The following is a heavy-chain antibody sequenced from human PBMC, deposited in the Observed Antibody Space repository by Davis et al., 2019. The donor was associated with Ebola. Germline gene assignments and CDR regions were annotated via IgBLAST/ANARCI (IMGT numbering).Heavy chain of an antibody. J-gene: IGHJ4*02. CDR3: AREIGVSGDDY. CDR1: GGTFSSYT. V-gene: IGHV1-69*04. D-gene: IGHD6-13*01. Sequence: AASVKVSCKASGGTFSSYTISWVRQAPGQGLEWMGRIIPILGIANYAQKFQGRVTITADKSTSTAYMELSSLRSEDTAAYYCAREIGVSGDDYWGQGTLVTVSS. CDR2: IIPILGIA.